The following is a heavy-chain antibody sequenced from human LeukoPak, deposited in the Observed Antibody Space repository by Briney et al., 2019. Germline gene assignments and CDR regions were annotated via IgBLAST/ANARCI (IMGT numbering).Heavy chain of an antibody. D-gene: IGHD3-22*01. CDR2: IKQDGSEK. Sequence: GGSLRLSCAASGFTFSSYWMSWVRQAPGKGLEWVANIKQDGSEKYYADSVKGRFTISRDNSKNTLYLQMNSLRAEDTAVYYCAKDLSGYYFLSGFDYWGQGTLVTVSS. J-gene: IGHJ4*02. V-gene: IGHV3-7*01. CDR1: GFTFSSYW. CDR3: AKDLSGYYFLSGFDY.